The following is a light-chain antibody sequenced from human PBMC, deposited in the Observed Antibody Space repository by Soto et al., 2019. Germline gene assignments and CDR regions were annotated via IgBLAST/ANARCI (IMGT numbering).Light chain of an antibody. CDR3: QQRSNWPLT. CDR1: QSVSSY. Sequence: EIVLTQSPATLSLSPGERATLSCRASQSVSSYLAWYQQKPGQAPRLLIYDASNRATGIPARFSGSGSGTDFTPTISSLEPEDFAVYSCQQRSNWPLTFGGGTKVEIK. J-gene: IGKJ4*01. CDR2: DAS. V-gene: IGKV3-11*01.